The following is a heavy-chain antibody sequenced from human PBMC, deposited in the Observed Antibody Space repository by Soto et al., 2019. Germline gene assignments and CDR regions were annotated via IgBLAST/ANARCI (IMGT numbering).Heavy chain of an antibody. V-gene: IGHV1-46*01. CDR3: AREVERGSSYGYLEY. J-gene: IGHJ4*02. CDR2: INPSSGGT. CDR1: GYTFTYYY. Sequence: QVQLVQSGAEVKKPGASVKVSCKASGYTFTYYYIHWVRQAPGQGLEWMGIINPSSGGTSYAQKXQXSXTLXRDTSTSTVYMELSSLRSEDTAVYYCAREVERGSSYGYLEYWGQGTLVTVSS. D-gene: IGHD5-18*01.